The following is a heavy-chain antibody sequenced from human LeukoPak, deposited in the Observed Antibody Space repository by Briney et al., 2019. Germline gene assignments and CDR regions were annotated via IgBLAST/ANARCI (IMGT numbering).Heavy chain of an antibody. D-gene: IGHD4-17*01. CDR2: IYSGGNT. J-gene: IGHJ6*03. Sequence: GRSLRLSCTVSGFNVSSNSMSWVRQAPGKGLEWVSFIYSGGNTHYSDSVKGRFTISRDNAKNSLYLQMNSLRAEDTAVYYCARAYGDYVFHYYYYMDVWGKGTTVTISS. CDR3: ARAYGDYVFHYYYYMDV. CDR1: GFNVSSNS. V-gene: IGHV3-53*01.